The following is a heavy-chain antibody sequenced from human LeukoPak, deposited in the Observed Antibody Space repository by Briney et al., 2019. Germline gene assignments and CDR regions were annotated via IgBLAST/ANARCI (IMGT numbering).Heavy chain of an antibody. CDR3: ARFHTSSWFFAS. CDR1: GGSISSYY. V-gene: IGHV4-59*01. D-gene: IGHD6-13*01. Sequence: SETLSLTCTVSGGSISSYYWTWIRQPPAKGLEWNGYIYYYGSTNYNPTLKSRVPISEERSKNTFSLKLSSVTAAETAAYYCARFHTSSWFFASWGKGLLVTVSS. J-gene: IGHJ4*02. CDR2: IYYYGST.